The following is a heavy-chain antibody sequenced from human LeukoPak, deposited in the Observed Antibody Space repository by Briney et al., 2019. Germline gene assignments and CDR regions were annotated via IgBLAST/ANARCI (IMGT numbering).Heavy chain of an antibody. V-gene: IGHV4-30-2*01. Sequence: PSQTLSLTCTVSGGSISSGGYYWSWIRQPPGKGLEWIGYIYHSGSTYYNPSLKSRVTISVDRSKNQFSLKLSSVTAADTAVYYCARVAYEITNPYFDYWGQGTLVTVSS. D-gene: IGHD5-12*01. CDR2: IYHSGST. CDR3: ARVAYEITNPYFDY. CDR1: GGSISSGGYY. J-gene: IGHJ4*02.